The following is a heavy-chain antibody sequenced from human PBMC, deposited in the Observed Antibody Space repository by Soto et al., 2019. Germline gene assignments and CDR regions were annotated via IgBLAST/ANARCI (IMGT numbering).Heavy chain of an antibody. CDR2: ISSSSSST. CDR1: GFIFRDFY. CDR3: ARDRGGGSIFGGHYGMDV. V-gene: IGHV3-11*06. D-gene: IGHD3-3*01. Sequence: QVQLLESGGGLVKPGGSLRLSCAASGFIFRDFYMSWIRQVTGKGLEWLSKISSSSSSTDYADSVKGRFTISRDNAKNSLYRQMSSLRAEDTAVYYCARDRGGGSIFGGHYGMDVWGQGTTVTVSS. J-gene: IGHJ6*02.